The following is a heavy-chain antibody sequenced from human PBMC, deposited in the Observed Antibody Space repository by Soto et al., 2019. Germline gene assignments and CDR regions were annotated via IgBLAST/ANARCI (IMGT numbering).Heavy chain of an antibody. D-gene: IGHD3-9*01. J-gene: IGHJ6*02. CDR2: IYPGDSDT. Sequence: PGESLKISCKGSGYSFTIYWIGWVRQMPGKGLEWMGIIYPGDSDTRYSPSFQGQVTISADKPISTAYLQWSSLKASDKAMYYWARRSVKDFDEQDVCGQGITVTVSS. V-gene: IGHV5-51*01. CDR1: GYSFTIYW. CDR3: ARRSVKDFDEQDV.